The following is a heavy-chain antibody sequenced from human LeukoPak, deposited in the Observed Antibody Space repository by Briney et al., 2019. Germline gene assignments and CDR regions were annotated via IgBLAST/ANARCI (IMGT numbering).Heavy chain of an antibody. J-gene: IGHJ4*02. D-gene: IGHD3-3*01. CDR1: GGSISSYY. CDR2: IYYSGST. V-gene: IGHV4-59*01. Sequence: SETLSLTCTVYGGSISSYYRSWIRQPPGKGVEWIGYIYYSGSTNYNPSLKSRVTISADTSKNQFSLKLSSVTAADTAVYYCARSITIFGVVDYWGQGTLVTVSS. CDR3: ARSITIFGVVDY.